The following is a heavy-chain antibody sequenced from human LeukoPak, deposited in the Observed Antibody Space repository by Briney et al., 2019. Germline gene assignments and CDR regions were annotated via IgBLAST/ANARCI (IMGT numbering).Heavy chain of an antibody. CDR3: ARVTDYDILTGYYVRGYWFDP. J-gene: IGHJ5*02. D-gene: IGHD3-9*01. V-gene: IGHV4-59*01. CDR1: GGSISSYY. Sequence: SGTLSLTCTVSGGSISSYYWSWIRQPPGKGLEWIGYIYYSGSTNYNSSLKSRVTISVDTSKNQFSLKLSSVTAADTAVYYCARVTDYDILTGYYVRGYWFDPWGQGTLVTVSS. CDR2: IYYSGST.